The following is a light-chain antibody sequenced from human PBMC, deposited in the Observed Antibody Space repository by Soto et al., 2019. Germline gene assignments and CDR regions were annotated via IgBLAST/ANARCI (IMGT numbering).Light chain of an antibody. CDR1: SCNIGSNP. J-gene: IGLJ2*01. CDR3: AAWDSSRNDNLL. V-gene: IGLV1-44*01. CDR2: SNN. Sequence: QSVLTQPRSASGTPGQRVTISCSGSSCNIGSNPENWYQQLQGTAPQLLIYSNNHRPPAVPVPFSVSNSGTSASLSIIALQSEDEADYYCAAWDSSRNDNLLFGGGTKLTVL.